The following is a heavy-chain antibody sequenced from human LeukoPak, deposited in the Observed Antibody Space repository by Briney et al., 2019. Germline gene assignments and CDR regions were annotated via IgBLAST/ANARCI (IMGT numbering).Heavy chain of an antibody. J-gene: IGHJ3*02. CDR1: GGSFSGYY. CDR3: ARASDQYYYGSGSHRAFDI. Sequence: SETLSLTCAVYGGSFSGYYGRWIRQPPGKGREWIGETNYSGSTNYNPSLKRRATISVDTSKNQFSLTLSSVTAADTGVHCCARASDQYYYGSGSHRAFDIWGQGAMVTVSS. V-gene: IGHV4-34*01. CDR2: TNYSGST. D-gene: IGHD3-10*01.